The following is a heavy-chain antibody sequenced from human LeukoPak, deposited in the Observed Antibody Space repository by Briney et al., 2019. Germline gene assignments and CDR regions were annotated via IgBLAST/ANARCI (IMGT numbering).Heavy chain of an antibody. CDR1: GFTFSDYY. Sequence: GGSLRLSCAASGFTFSDYYMSWIRQAPGKGLEWVSYISSSGSTIYYADSVEGRFTVSRDNAKNSLYLQMNSLRAEDTAVYYCARGHSSSFAVDYWGQGTLVTVSS. CDR2: ISSSGSTI. V-gene: IGHV3-11*01. CDR3: ARGHSSSFAVDY. J-gene: IGHJ4*02. D-gene: IGHD6-13*01.